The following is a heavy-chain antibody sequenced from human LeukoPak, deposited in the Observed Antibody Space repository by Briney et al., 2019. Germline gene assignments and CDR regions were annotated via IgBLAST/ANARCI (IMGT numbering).Heavy chain of an antibody. J-gene: IGHJ4*02. Sequence: GASVKVSCKPSGYTFTSYAIGWLRQAPGQGLEWMGWISTYSGNTNYAQKLQGRITMTIETSTSTAYMELRSLRSDDTAVYYCARGGSRVVTYGNFDYWGQGTLVTVSS. CDR3: ARGGSRVVTYGNFDY. CDR2: ISTYSGNT. CDR1: GYTFTSYA. D-gene: IGHD2-21*02. V-gene: IGHV1-18*01.